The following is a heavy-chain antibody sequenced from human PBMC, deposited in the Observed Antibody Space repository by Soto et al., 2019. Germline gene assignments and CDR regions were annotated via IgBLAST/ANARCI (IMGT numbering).Heavy chain of an antibody. D-gene: IGHD3-3*01. CDR2: INPSGGST. J-gene: IGHJ4*02. Sequence: ASVKVSCKASGYTFTSYYMHWVRQAPGQGLEWMGIINPSGGSTSYAQKFQGRVTMTRDTSISTAYMELSRLRSDDTAVYYCARDRRFLEWFFDYWGQGTLVTVSS. CDR3: ARDRRFLEWFFDY. CDR1: GYTFTSYY. V-gene: IGHV1-46*01.